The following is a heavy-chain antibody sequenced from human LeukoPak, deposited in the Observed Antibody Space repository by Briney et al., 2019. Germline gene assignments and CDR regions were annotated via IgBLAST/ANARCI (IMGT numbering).Heavy chain of an antibody. CDR3: AGANSGSSMGKYYYYMDV. J-gene: IGHJ6*03. V-gene: IGHV1-8*01. CDR1: GYTFTSYD. CDR2: MNPNSGNT. D-gene: IGHD1-26*01. Sequence: ASVKVSCKASGYTFTSYDINWVRQATGQGLEWMGWMNPNSGNTGYAQKFQGRVTMTRNTSISTAYMELSSLRSEDTAVYYCAGANSGSSMGKYYYYMDVWGKGTTVTISS.